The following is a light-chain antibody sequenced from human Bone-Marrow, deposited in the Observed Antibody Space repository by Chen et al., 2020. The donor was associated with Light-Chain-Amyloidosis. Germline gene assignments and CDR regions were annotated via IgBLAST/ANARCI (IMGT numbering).Light chain of an antibody. J-gene: IGKJ2*01. V-gene: IGKV2-40*01. CDR1: QTPFNGPEGSTY. CDR3: MQRVEFPYT. CDR2: RLS. Sequence: VLTQTPLSLPVTPGAPASISCRSSQTPFNGPEGSTYVDWYLQKPGQSPQLLSFRLSNRASGVPDRFSGTGSGTDFTLQISRVEVDDVGVYYCMQRVEFPYTFGQGTKLEIK.